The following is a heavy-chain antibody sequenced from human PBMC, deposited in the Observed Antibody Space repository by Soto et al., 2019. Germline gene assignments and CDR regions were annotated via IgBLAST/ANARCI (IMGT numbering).Heavy chain of an antibody. Sequence: SETLSLTCAVSGGSISKSHWWNWVRQPPGKGLEWIGEIYHSGSTNYNTSLKSRVTISLDKSKKQFSLKLSSVTAADTAVYYCARGLGDSYDYWGQGILVTVS. D-gene: IGHD3-22*01. J-gene: IGHJ4*02. CDR3: ARGLGDSYDY. CDR1: GGSISKSHW. V-gene: IGHV4-4*02. CDR2: IYHSGST.